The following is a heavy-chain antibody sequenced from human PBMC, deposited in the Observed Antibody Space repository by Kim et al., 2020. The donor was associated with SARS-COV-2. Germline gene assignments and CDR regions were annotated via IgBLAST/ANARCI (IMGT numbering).Heavy chain of an antibody. J-gene: IGHJ6*02. Sequence: SVKVSCKASGGTFSSYAISWVRQAPGQGLEWMGGIIPIFGTANYAQKFQGRVTITADESTSTAYMELSSLRSEDTAVYYCARKGYSAYDSSGYYYYGMDVWGQGTTVTVSS. V-gene: IGHV1-69*13. CDR2: IIPIFGTA. CDR3: ARKGYSAYDSSGYYYYGMDV. D-gene: IGHD3-22*01. CDR1: GGTFSSYA.